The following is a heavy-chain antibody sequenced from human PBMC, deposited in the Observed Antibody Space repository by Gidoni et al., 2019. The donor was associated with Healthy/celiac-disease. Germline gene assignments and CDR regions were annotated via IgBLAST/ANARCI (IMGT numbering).Heavy chain of an antibody. CDR2: IYPGDSDT. CDR1: AYRFTSYW. D-gene: IGHD6-13*01. J-gene: IGHJ4*02. Sequence: VQLVQSGPEVTKPRESLTISCTVSAYRFTSYWIGWVRQMPGKGLEWMGIIYPGDSDTRYSPSFQGQVTISADKSISTAYLQWSSLKASDTAMYYCARQGQLVPGFDYWGQGTLVTVSS. V-gene: IGHV5-51*01. CDR3: ARQGQLVPGFDY.